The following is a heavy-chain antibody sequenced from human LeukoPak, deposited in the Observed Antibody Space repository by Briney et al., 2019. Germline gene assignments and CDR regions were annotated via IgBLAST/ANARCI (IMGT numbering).Heavy chain of an antibody. D-gene: IGHD2-15*01. V-gene: IGHV5-10-1*01. Sequence: GESLKISCKGSGYSFTNYWISWVRQMPGKGLGWMGRIDPSDSYTNYSPSFQGHVTISADKSISTAYLQWSSLKASDTAMYYCARQYCSGGSCYLGLDYWGQGTLVTVSS. J-gene: IGHJ4*02. CDR3: ARQYCSGGSCYLGLDY. CDR2: IDPSDSYT. CDR1: GYSFTNYW.